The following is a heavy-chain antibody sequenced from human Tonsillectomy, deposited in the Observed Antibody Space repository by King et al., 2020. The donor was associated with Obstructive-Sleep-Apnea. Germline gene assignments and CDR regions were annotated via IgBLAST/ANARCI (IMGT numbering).Heavy chain of an antibody. Sequence: QLQESGPGLVKPSETLSLTCTVSGGSISSYYWNWIRQPPGKGLEWIGNIYYSGSTYYNPSLKSRVTISVDTSKTQFSLNLSSVTAADTAVYYCARGPNYYYGMDVWGQGTTVTVSS. CDR1: GGSISSYY. CDR2: IYYSGST. J-gene: IGHJ6*02. CDR3: ARGPNYYYGMDV. V-gene: IGHV4-59*08.